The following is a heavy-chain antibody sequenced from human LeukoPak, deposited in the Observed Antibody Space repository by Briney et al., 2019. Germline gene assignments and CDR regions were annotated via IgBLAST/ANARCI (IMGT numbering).Heavy chain of an antibody. V-gene: IGHV3-7*01. Sequence: QTGGSLRLSCAASGFPFSSYAMNWVRQAPGKGLEWVANINQDGSVKYYVDFVKGRFTISRDNAKNSLYLQMNSLRAEDTAVYCCARDLLWGRGTLVTVSS. J-gene: IGHJ4*02. CDR1: GFPFSSYA. CDR3: ARDLL. D-gene: IGHD3-10*01. CDR2: INQDGSVK.